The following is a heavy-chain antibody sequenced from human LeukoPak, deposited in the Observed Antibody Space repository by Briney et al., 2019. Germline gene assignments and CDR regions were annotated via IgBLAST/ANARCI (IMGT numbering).Heavy chain of an antibody. Sequence: LSQTLSLTCAISGDSFSSNSAAWNWIRRSPSRGLEWLVRTYYRSKWYNDYAVSVKSRITINPDTSKNQFSLQLNSVTPEDTAVYYCARDEAVAGASDAFDIWGQGAMVTVSS. CDR3: ARDEAVAGASDAFDI. D-gene: IGHD6-19*01. J-gene: IGHJ3*02. CDR1: GDSFSSNSAA. V-gene: IGHV6-1*01. CDR2: TYYRSKWYN.